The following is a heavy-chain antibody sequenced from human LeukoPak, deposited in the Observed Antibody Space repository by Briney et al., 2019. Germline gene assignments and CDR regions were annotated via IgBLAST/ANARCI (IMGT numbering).Heavy chain of an antibody. CDR1: GFSFTNTW. CDR2: VKSKADDGTT. V-gene: IGHV3-15*01. J-gene: IGHJ3*02. Sequence: PGGSLRLSCEASGFSFTNTWMSWVRQAPGKGLEWVGRVKSKADDGTTGYAAPVQGRFTISRDDSKNTLSLQMNSLKTEDTAVYYCATEGGSGSYYGDDAFDMWGQGTMVTVSS. D-gene: IGHD3-10*01. CDR3: ATEGGSGSYYGDDAFDM.